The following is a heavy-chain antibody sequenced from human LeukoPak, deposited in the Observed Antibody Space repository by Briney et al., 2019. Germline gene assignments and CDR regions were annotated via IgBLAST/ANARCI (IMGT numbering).Heavy chain of an antibody. J-gene: IGHJ4*02. V-gene: IGHV4-4*07. D-gene: IGHD3-10*01. CDR1: GDSIPSYY. CDR2: IYVTGST. Sequence: SETLSLTCTVSGDSIPSYYWSWIRQPAGKGLEWIGRIYVTGSTKYNPSLKSRVTMSGDTSKNQFSLRMSSVTAADTAIYYCARWGVQSAALDYWGQGMLVTVSS. CDR3: ARWGVQSAALDY.